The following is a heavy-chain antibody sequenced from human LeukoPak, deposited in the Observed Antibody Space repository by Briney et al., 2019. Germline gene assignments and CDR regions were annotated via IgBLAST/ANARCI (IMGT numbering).Heavy chain of an antibody. CDR3: ASKANCSGGRCPRGAFDI. V-gene: IGHV4-4*02. Sequence: SGTLSLTCAISGVSISSSNWWSWVRQPPEKGLEWIGEIYHSGSINYNPSLKSRVTISVDKSKNQFSLKLSSVTAADTAVYYCASKANCSGGRCPRGAFDIWGPGTKVTVSS. CDR2: IYHSGSI. CDR1: GVSISSSNW. D-gene: IGHD2-15*01. J-gene: IGHJ3*02.